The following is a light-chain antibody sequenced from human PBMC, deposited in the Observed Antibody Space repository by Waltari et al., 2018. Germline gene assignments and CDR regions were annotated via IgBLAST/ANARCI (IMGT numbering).Light chain of an antibody. J-gene: IGLJ2*01. CDR3: SSHAGSKNYVV. CDR1: SRAVGPYNY. V-gene: IGLV2-8*01. CDR2: EVS. Sequence: QSALTQPPSASGSPGPSVPIPCTGSSRAVGPYNYVPWYQQHPGKAPKLMIYEVSKRPSGVPDRFSCSKSGNTASLTVSGLQAEDEADYYCSSHAGSKNYVVFGGGTKLTVL.